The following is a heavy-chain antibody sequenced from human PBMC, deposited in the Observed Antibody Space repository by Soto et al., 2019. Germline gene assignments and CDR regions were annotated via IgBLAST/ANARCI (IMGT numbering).Heavy chain of an antibody. D-gene: IGHD1-26*01. CDR2: VYHSGTT. CDR3: ARDMPYGAGSLAGCDY. J-gene: IGHJ4*02. V-gene: IGHV4-59*01. CDR1: GDSITGSY. Sequence: QAQLRESGPGRVKPSETLSLTCTVSGDSITGSYWSWIGQPPGKTLEWIGYVYHSGTTTYNPSLKSRVSISVDTSKNQFSLRLTSVIAADTAVYYCARDMPYGAGSLAGCDYWGQGILVTVSS.